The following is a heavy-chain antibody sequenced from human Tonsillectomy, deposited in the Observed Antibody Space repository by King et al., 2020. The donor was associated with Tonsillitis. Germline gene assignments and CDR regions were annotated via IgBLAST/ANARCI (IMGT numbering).Heavy chain of an antibody. Sequence: VQLVESGGGLVQPGGSLRLSCAASGFTVSSNYMSWVRQAPGKGLEWVSVIYSGGSTYYADSVKGRFTISRDNSKNTLYLQMNSLRAEDTAVYYCARDGLVVATPVDAFDIWGQGTMVTVSS. D-gene: IGHD1-26*01. CDR3: ARDGLVVATPVDAFDI. CDR1: GFTVSSNY. V-gene: IGHV3-66*01. CDR2: IYSGGST. J-gene: IGHJ3*02.